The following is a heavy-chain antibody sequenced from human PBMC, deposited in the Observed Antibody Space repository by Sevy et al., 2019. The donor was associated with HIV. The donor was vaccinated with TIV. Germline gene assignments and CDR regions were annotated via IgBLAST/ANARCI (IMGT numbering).Heavy chain of an antibody. J-gene: IGHJ4*02. CDR2: ISSGSSYT. V-gene: IGHV3-11*06. CDR1: GFTLSDYH. Sequence: GGSLRLSCSPSGFTLSDYHMSWIRQAPGKGLEWVSYISSGSSYTNYADSVKGRFTISRDNAKNFLYLEMNNLRAEDTAVYYCARDRRNYGGQYFDYWGQGTLVTVSS. D-gene: IGHD4-17*01. CDR3: ARDRRNYGGQYFDY.